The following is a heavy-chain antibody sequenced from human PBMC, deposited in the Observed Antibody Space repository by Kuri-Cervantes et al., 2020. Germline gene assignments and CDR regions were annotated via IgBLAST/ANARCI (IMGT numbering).Heavy chain of an antibody. CDR3: ARDVIDQSGDSFILHYYMDV. D-gene: IGHD3-9*01. Sequence: ASVKVSCKASGYTFTSFCIHWVRQAPGQGLEWMGIINPRDGSTSYAQNFQGRVTMTRDTSTSTVYMELTSLRSEDTAVYHCARDVIDQSGDSFILHYYMDVWGKGTTVTVSS. V-gene: IGHV1-46*01. J-gene: IGHJ6*03. CDR2: INPRDGST. CDR1: GYTFTSFC.